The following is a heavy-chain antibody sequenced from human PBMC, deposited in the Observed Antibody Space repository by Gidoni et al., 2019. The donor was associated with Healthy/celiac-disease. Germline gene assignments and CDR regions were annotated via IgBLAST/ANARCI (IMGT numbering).Heavy chain of an antibody. CDR3: AKRRYLLGMNGFDP. CDR1: GYTFTSYD. V-gene: IGHV1-8*01. J-gene: IGHJ5*02. D-gene: IGHD3-16*02. CDR2: MNTNSGNT. Sequence: HVQLVQSGAEVQKPGASVKVSCQASGYTFTSYDINWVRQATGQGLEWMGWMNTNSGNTGYAQKFQGRVTMTRNTSISTAYMELRSLRSEDTAVYYCAKRRYLLGMNGFDPWGQGTLVTVSS.